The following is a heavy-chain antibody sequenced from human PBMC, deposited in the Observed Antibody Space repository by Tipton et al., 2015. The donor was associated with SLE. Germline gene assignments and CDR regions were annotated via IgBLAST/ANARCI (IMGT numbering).Heavy chain of an antibody. Sequence: TLSLTCTVSVSGGSISSGSYYWNWIRQPAGKGLEWIGRIFTSGSTNYNPSLKSRVSISVGTSKNQFSLRLTFVTAADTAVYYCAREDYSNYRGYYYYMDVWGKGTTVTVSS. J-gene: IGHJ6*03. CDR1: GGSISSGSYY. CDR2: IFTSGST. D-gene: IGHD4-11*01. V-gene: IGHV4-61*02. CDR3: AREDYSNYRGYYYYMDV.